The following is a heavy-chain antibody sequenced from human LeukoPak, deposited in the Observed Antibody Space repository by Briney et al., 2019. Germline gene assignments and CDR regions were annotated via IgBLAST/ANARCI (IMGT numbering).Heavy chain of an antibody. CDR1: GGSVSSGSYY. Sequence: SETLSLTCTVSGGSVSSGSYYWSWIRQPPGKGLEWIGYIYYSGSTNYNPSLKSRVTISVDKSKNQFSLKLSSVTAADTAVYYCARAVSYSSGWYWDYWGQGTLVTVSS. V-gene: IGHV4-61*01. CDR3: ARAVSYSSGWYWDY. J-gene: IGHJ4*02. CDR2: IYYSGST. D-gene: IGHD6-19*01.